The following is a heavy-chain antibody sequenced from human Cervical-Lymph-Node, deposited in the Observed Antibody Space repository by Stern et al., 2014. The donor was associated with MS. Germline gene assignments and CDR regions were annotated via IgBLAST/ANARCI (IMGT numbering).Heavy chain of an antibody. J-gene: IGHJ6*02. V-gene: IGHV2-70*01. CDR2: IAWTNDK. CDR3: ARMVGATGYYYDVDV. Sequence: RESGPAVVKPTQTLTLTCTFSGFSLSSDGMCVTWIRQPPGKALEWLALIAWTNDKYYNTSLKTRLTISKDTPKNQVVLTMTNIDPMDTATYYCARMVGATGYYYDVDVWGQGTTVTVSS. CDR1: GFSLSSDGMC. D-gene: IGHD1-26*01.